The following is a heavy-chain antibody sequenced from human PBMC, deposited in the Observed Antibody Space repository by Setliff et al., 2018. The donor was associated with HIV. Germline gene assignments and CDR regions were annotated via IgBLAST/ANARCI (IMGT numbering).Heavy chain of an antibody. J-gene: IGHJ4*02. D-gene: IGHD6-19*01. V-gene: IGHV3-30*18. Sequence: GGSLRLSCAASSFTFSSFGMHWVRQAPGKGLEWVAAISYDGNEKYYVDSVKGRFTISRDNSRNTLFLQMNSLRAEDTAVYYCTKNLYRSPWSPLDYWGQGTLVTVSS. CDR2: ISYDGNEK. CDR3: TKNLYRSPWSPLDY. CDR1: SFTFSSFG.